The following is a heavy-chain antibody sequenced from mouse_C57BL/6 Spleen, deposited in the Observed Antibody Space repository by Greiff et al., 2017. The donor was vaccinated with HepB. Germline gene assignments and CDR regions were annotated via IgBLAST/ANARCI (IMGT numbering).Heavy chain of an antibody. Sequence: QVQLQQSGPELVKPGASVKISCKASGYAFSSSWMNWVKQRPGKGLEWIGRIYPGDGDTNYNGKFKDKATLTADKSSSTAYMQLSSLTSEDSAVYFCARGTGITTVVSYYFDYWGQGTTLTVSS. J-gene: IGHJ2*01. CDR1: GYAFSSSW. CDR3: ARGTGITTVVSYYFDY. D-gene: IGHD1-1*01. CDR2: IYPGDGDT. V-gene: IGHV1-82*01.